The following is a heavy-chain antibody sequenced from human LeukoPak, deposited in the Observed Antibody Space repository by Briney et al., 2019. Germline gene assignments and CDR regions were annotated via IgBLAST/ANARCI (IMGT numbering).Heavy chain of an antibody. Sequence: GRSLRLSCAASGFTFDEYAMHWVRQAPGKGLEWVSGISWSSGSIGYADPVKGRFTISRDNAKKSLYLQVNSLRAEDTALYYCAKERASKYYSYFYALDVWGQGTTVTVSS. CDR3: AKERASKYYSYFYALDV. J-gene: IGHJ6*02. V-gene: IGHV3-9*01. CDR2: ISWSSGSI. CDR1: GFTFDEYA.